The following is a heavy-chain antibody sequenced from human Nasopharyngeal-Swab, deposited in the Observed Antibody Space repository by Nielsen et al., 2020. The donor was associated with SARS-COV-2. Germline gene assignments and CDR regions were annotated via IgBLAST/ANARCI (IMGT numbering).Heavy chain of an antibody. D-gene: IGHD2-21*02. V-gene: IGHV4-59*01. CDR3: ARERVTDKYFDY. Sequence: SETLSLTCTVSGGSISSYYWSWIRQPPGKGLEWIGYIYYSGGTNYNPSLKSRVTISVDTSKNQFSLKLSSVTAADTAVYYCARERVTDKYFDYWGQGTLVTVSS. CDR2: IYYSGGT. CDR1: GGSISSYY. J-gene: IGHJ4*02.